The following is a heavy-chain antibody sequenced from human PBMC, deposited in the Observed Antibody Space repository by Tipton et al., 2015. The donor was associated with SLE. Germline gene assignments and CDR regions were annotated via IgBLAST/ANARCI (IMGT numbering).Heavy chain of an antibody. Sequence: TLSLTCAVYGASFSGYFWSWIRQPPGKGLEWIGEINHSGSTNYNPSLKSRVTISVDTSKNQFSLKLSSVTAADTAVYYRARGVRYGSGSYEFDYWGQGTLVTVSS. CDR1: GASFSGYF. V-gene: IGHV4-34*01. J-gene: IGHJ4*02. D-gene: IGHD3-10*01. CDR3: ARGVRYGSGSYEFDY. CDR2: INHSGST.